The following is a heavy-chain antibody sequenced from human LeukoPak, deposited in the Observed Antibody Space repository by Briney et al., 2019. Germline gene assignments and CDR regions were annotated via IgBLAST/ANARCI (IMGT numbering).Heavy chain of an antibody. V-gene: IGHV3-21*01. J-gene: IGHJ4*02. D-gene: IGHD6-13*01. CDR1: GFTFSSYS. CDR2: ISSSSSYI. Sequence: NSGGSLRLSCAASGFTFSSYSMNWVRQAPGKGLEWVSSISSSSSYIYYADSVKGRFTISRDNAKNSLYLQMNSLRAEDTAVYYCARDYASWTAGTGMFDYWGQGTLVTVSS. CDR3: ARDYASWTAGTGMFDY.